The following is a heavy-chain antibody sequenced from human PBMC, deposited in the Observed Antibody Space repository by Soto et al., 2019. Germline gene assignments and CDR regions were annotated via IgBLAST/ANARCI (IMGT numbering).Heavy chain of an antibody. CDR2: INHSGST. Sequence: SETLSLTCAVYGGSFSGYYWSWIRQPPGKGLEWIGEINHSGSTNYNPSLKSRVTISVDTPKNQFSLKLNSVTAADTAVYYCAREGGDGVDNWGQGTLVTVSS. J-gene: IGHJ4*02. D-gene: IGHD3-16*01. CDR1: GGSFSGYY. CDR3: AREGGDGVDN. V-gene: IGHV4-34*01.